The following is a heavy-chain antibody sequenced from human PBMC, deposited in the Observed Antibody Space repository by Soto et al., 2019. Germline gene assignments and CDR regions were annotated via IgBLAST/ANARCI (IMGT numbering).Heavy chain of an antibody. CDR3: GKDRNYGMIVVVISNFNY. D-gene: IGHD3-22*01. Sequence: QPGGSLRLSCAASGFTFSSYAMSWVRQAPGRGLEWVSAISGSGGSTYYADSVKGRFTISRDNSKNTLYLQMNSLRAEDTAVYYCGKDRNYGMIVVVISNFNYWGQGXLVNVHS. CDR1: GFTFSSYA. J-gene: IGHJ4*02. CDR2: ISGSGGST. V-gene: IGHV3-23*01.